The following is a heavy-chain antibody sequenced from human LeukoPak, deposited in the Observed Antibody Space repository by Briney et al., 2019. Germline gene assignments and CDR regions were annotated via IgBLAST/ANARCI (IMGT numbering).Heavy chain of an antibody. CDR3: AKVGHSSSWNYFYYGMDV. V-gene: IGHV3-30*18. CDR1: GFTFSIYG. CDR2: ILHDGNNK. Sequence: GGSLRLSCAASGFTFSIYGMYWVRQAPGKGLEWVAVILHDGNNKYYGESVKGRFTISRDNSKNTLFLHMNSLRADDTGVYYCAKVGHSSSWNYFYYGMDVWGQGTTVTVSS. J-gene: IGHJ6*02. D-gene: IGHD6-13*01.